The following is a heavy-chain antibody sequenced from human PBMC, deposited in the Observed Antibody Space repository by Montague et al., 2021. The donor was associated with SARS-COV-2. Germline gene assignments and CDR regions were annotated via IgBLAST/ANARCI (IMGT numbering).Heavy chain of an antibody. CDR1: GGPISTYY. CDR3: ASPGGYCTGGSCYYVY. D-gene: IGHD2-15*01. V-gene: IGHV4-59*01. J-gene: IGHJ4*02. Sequence: SETLSLTCSVSGGPISTYYWSWIRQPPGKGLEWIGYIYYSGSTNYNPSLKSRVTISIGTSKNQFSLELSSVTAADMAVYYCASPGGYCTGGSCYYVYWGQGTLVTVSS. CDR2: IYYSGST.